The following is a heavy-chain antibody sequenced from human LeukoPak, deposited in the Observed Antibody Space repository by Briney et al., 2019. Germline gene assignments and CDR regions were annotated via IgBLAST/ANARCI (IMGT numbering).Heavy chain of an antibody. V-gene: IGHV4-59*12. CDR3: ARVGKSGYCSSTSCYDPYYYYMDV. Sequence: SETLSLTCTVSNGSISNYYWSWIRQPPGKGLEWIGFIYYSGSTNYNPSLKSRVTISVDTSKNEFSLKLNSVTAADTAVYYCARVGKSGYCSSTSCYDPYYYYMDVWGKGTTVTVSS. CDR1: NGSISNYY. CDR2: IYYSGST. D-gene: IGHD2-2*01. J-gene: IGHJ6*03.